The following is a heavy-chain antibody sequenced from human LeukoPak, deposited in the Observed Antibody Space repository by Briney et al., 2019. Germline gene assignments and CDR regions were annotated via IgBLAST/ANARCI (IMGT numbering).Heavy chain of an antibody. CDR3: ARLTGRGIAVAGIFPFDY. CDR1: GGSISSSSYY. J-gene: IGHJ4*02. CDR2: IYYSGST. V-gene: IGHV4-39*01. Sequence: SETLSLTCTVSGGSISSSSYYWGWIRQPPGKGLEWIGSIYYSGSTHYNPSLKSRVTISVDTSKNQFSLKLSSVTAADTAVYYCARLTGRGIAVAGIFPFDYWGQGTLVTVSS. D-gene: IGHD6-19*01.